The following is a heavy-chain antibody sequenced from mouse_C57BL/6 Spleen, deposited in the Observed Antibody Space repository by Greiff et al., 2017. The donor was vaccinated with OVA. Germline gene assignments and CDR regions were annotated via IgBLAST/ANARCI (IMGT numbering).Heavy chain of an antibody. CDR3: KRGGYYGSSYWYFDV. CDR1: GYTFTGYE. Sequence: QVQLQQSGAELVRPGASVTLSCKASGYTFTGYEMPWVKQTPVHGLEWIGAIDPETGGTAYNQKFKGKAILTADKSSSTAYMELRSLTSVDSAVYYCKRGGYYGSSYWYFDVWGTGTTVTVSS. V-gene: IGHV1-15*01. D-gene: IGHD1-1*01. CDR2: IDPETGGT. J-gene: IGHJ1*03.